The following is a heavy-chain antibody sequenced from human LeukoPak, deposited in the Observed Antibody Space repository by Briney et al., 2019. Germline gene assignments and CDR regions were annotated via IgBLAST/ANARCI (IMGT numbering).Heavy chain of an antibody. J-gene: IGHJ5*02. V-gene: IGHV3-7*01. CDR1: GLKFSDAW. Sequence: GGSLRLSCEASGLKFSDAWMNWVRQAPGKGLEWVANIKEDGTEKNYVDSVKGRFTISRDNAKNSLYLQMNSLRAEDTALYYCARSGVVVPAAPVRFDPWGQGTLVTVSS. CDR2: IKEDGTEK. CDR3: ARSGVVVPAAPVRFDP. D-gene: IGHD2-2*01.